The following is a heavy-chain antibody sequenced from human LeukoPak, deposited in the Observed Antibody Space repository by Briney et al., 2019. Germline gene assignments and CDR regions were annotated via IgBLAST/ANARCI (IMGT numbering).Heavy chain of an antibody. V-gene: IGHV4-34*01. D-gene: IGHD6-19*01. CDR3: ARFSGPDAFDI. CDR2: INHSGST. CDR1: GGSFSGYY. Sequence: PSETLSLTCAVYGGSFSGYYWSWIRQPPGKGLEWIGEINHSGSTNYNPSLKSRVTISVDTSKNQFSLKLSSVTAADTAVYYCARFSGPDAFDIWGQGTMVTVSS. J-gene: IGHJ3*02.